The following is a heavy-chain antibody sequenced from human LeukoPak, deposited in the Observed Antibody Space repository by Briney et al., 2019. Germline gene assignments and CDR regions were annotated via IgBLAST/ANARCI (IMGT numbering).Heavy chain of an antibody. CDR3: ARGGGYCTNNVCPPWFDP. Sequence: SETLSLTCSVYGGSFSGFYWNWIRQPPGKGLEWIGEINHSGSTHYSPSLKSRLSISVDPSKNQFSLKLSSVTAADTAVYYCARGGGYCTNNVCPPWFDPWGQGALVTVSS. J-gene: IGHJ5*02. CDR1: GGSFSGFY. D-gene: IGHD2-8*01. V-gene: IGHV4-34*01. CDR2: INHSGST.